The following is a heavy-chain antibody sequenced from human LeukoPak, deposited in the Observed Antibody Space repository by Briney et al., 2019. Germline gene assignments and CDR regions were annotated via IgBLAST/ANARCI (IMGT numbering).Heavy chain of an antibody. Sequence: ASVKVSCEASGYTFTGYYMHWVRQAPGQGLEWMGWINPKSGGTNYAQKFQDWVTITRDTSISTAYMELSRLKSDDTAVYFCARDRGSGWSLDYWGQGTLVTVSS. D-gene: IGHD6-19*01. CDR2: INPKSGGT. J-gene: IGHJ4*02. CDR3: ARDRGSGWSLDY. CDR1: GYTFTGYY. V-gene: IGHV1-2*04.